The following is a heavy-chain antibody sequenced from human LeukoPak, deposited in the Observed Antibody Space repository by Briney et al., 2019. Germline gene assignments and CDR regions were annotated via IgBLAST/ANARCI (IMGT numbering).Heavy chain of an antibody. CDR1: GYSFTNYW. Sequence: GESLKISCKGSGYSFTNYWISWVRQMPGKGLEWMGRIDPSDSYTNYSPSFQGQVTISADKSISTAYLQWSSLRASDTAMYYCARRSATGPNWFDPWGQGTLVTVSS. D-gene: IGHD6-13*01. V-gene: IGHV5-10-1*04. CDR3: ARRSATGPNWFDP. J-gene: IGHJ5*02. CDR2: IDPSDSYT.